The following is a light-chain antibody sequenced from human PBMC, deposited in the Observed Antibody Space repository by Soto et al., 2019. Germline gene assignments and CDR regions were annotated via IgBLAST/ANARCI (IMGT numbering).Light chain of an antibody. Sequence: IQVTHSPAALSASVGDRVTITCRASQSISSWLAWYQQKPGKAPKLLIYTASTLQSGVPSRFSGSGSGTDFTLTISRLEPEDFAVYYCQQYGSSPRTFGQGTKVDIK. CDR2: TAS. J-gene: IGKJ1*01. CDR3: QQYGSSPRT. V-gene: IGKV1-5*01. CDR1: QSISSW.